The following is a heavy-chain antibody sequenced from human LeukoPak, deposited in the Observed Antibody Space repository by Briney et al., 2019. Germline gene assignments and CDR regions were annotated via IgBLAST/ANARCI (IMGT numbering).Heavy chain of an antibody. D-gene: IGHD2-2*01. CDR2: IYYSGST. Sequence: SETLSLTCTVSGGSISSYYWSWIRQPPGKGLEWIGYIYYSGSTNYNPSLKSRVTISVDTSKNQFSLKLSSVTAADTAVYYCARAREKASCHGFDYWGQGTLVTVSS. CDR3: ARAREKASCHGFDY. CDR1: GGSISSYY. J-gene: IGHJ4*02. V-gene: IGHV4-59*08.